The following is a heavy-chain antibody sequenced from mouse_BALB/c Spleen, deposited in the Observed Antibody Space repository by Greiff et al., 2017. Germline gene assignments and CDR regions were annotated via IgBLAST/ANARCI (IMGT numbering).Heavy chain of an antibody. CDR1: GFSLTGYG. CDR3: ARADYYGSSYDWYFDV. D-gene: IGHD1-1*01. J-gene: IGHJ1*01. Sequence: VKLMESGPGLVAPSQSLSITCTVSGFSLTGYGVNWVRQPPGKGLEWLGMIWGDGSTDYNSALKSRLSISKDNSKSQVFLKMNSLQTDDTARYYCARADYYGSSYDWYFDVWGAGTTVTVSS. V-gene: IGHV2-6-7*01. CDR2: IWGDGST.